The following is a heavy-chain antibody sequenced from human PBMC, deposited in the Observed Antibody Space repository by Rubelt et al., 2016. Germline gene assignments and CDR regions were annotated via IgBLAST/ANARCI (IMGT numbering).Heavy chain of an antibody. CDR1: GGSFSGYY. CDR3: ARGRVSSGWYRDY. V-gene: IGHV4-34*01. Sequence: QVQLQQWGAGLLKPSETLSLTCAVYGGSFSGYYWSWIRQPPGKGLEWIGEINHSGSTNYNPSLKSRVTISVDTSKNQFFLKLRSVTASDTAGYYCARGRVSSGWYRDYWGQGTLVIVSS. CDR2: INHSGST. D-gene: IGHD6-19*01. J-gene: IGHJ4*02.